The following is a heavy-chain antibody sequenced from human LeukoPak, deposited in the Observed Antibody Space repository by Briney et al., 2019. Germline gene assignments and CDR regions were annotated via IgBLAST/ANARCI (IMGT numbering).Heavy chain of an antibody. J-gene: IGHJ4*02. D-gene: IGHD3-22*01. CDR1: GFTFSSYA. CDR2: ISGSGGST. V-gene: IGHV3-23*01. CDR3: AKYAPGYCYDSSGYLALDY. Sequence: GGSLRLSCAASGFTFSSYAMSWVRQAPGKGLEWVSAISGSGGSTYYADSVKGRFTISRDNSKNTLYLQMNSLRAEDTAVYYCAKYAPGYCYDSSGYLALDYWGQGTLVTVSS.